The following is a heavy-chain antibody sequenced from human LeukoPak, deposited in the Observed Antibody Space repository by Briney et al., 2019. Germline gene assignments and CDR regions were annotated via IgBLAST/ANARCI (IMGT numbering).Heavy chain of an antibody. CDR1: GGSISSGGYY. D-gene: IGHD2-2*01. CDR2: IYYSGST. V-gene: IGHV4-31*03. CDR3: ARDPSLEDAFDI. Sequence: SETLSLTCTVSGGSISSGGYYWSWIRQHPGKGLGWIGYIYYSGSTYYNPSLKSRVTISVDTSKNQFSLKLSSVTAADTAVYYCARDPSLEDAFDIWGQGTVVVVSS. J-gene: IGHJ3*02.